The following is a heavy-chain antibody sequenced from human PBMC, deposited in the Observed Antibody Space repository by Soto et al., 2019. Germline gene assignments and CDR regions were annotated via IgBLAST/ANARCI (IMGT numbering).Heavy chain of an antibody. CDR3: ARARGSYYRVDY. Sequence: QVQLVESGGGVVQPGRSLRLSCAASGFTFSSYGMHWVRQAPGKGLEWVAVIWYDGSKKYYADSVKGRFTISRDNSKNTLYLQMNSLRAEDTAVYYCARARGSYYRVDYWGQGTLVTVSS. J-gene: IGHJ4*02. V-gene: IGHV3-33*01. CDR2: IWYDGSKK. CDR1: GFTFSSYG. D-gene: IGHD1-26*01.